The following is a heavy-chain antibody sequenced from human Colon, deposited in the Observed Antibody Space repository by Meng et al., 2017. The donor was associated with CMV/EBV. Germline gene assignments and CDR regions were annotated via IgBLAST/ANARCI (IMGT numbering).Heavy chain of an antibody. Sequence: QLQESGPGLVKPSETLSLTCTVSGGPIISYCWGWIRQPPGKGLEWIGYMCYSGDTNYNPSLRSRVTISGDTSKNQFSLKLNSVTAADTAVYYCALRGSAAGTFQHWGQGTLVTVSS. D-gene: IGHD6-13*01. V-gene: IGHV4-59*01. CDR1: GGPIISYC. CDR2: MCYSGDT. CDR3: ALRGSAAGTFQH. J-gene: IGHJ1*01.